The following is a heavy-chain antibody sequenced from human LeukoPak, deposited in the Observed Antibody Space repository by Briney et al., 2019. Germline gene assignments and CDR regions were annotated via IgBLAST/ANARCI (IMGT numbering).Heavy chain of an antibody. Sequence: PSETLSLTCAVYGGSFSGYYWSWIRQPPGKRLEWIGEINHSGSTNYNPSLKSRVTISVDTSKNQFSLKLSSVTAADTAVYYCARGRDGFGLDYWGQGTLVTVSS. V-gene: IGHV4-34*01. CDR3: ARGRDGFGLDY. CDR2: INHSGST. D-gene: IGHD5-24*01. CDR1: GGSFSGYY. J-gene: IGHJ4*02.